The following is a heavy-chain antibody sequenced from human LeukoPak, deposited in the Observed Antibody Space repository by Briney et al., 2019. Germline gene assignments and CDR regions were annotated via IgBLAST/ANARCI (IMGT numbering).Heavy chain of an antibody. Sequence: GGSLRLSCAASGFTFSSYWMSWVRQAPGKGLEWVANIKQDGSEKYYVDSVKGRFTISRDNAKNSLYLQMNSLRAEDTAVYYCARARKPSGWYWGHFDYWGQGTLVTVSS. CDR1: GFTFSSYW. CDR2: IKQDGSEK. D-gene: IGHD6-19*01. V-gene: IGHV3-7*01. J-gene: IGHJ4*02. CDR3: ARARKPSGWYWGHFDY.